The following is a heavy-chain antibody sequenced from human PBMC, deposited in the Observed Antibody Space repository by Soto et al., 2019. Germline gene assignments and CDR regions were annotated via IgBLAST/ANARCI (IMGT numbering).Heavy chain of an antibody. CDR1: GGTFSSYA. Sequence: SVKVSCKTSGGTFSSYAISWVRQAPGQGLEWMGGIIPIFGTASYAQKFQGRVTITADESTSTAYMELSSLRSEDTAVYYCASHGITGTWVYYYGMDVWGQGTTVTVSS. V-gene: IGHV1-69*13. CDR3: ASHGITGTWVYYYGMDV. D-gene: IGHD1-7*01. J-gene: IGHJ6*02. CDR2: IIPIFGTA.